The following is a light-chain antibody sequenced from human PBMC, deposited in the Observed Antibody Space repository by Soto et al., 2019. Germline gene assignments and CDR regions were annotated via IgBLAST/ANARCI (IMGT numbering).Light chain of an antibody. Sequence: DIQMAQSPSTLSGSVGDRVTITCRASQTISSWLAWYQQKPGKAHKLLIYAAPTLQSGVQSRFSGSGSGTDFTLTIRCLQSEDFATYYCKQYYSYPRTFGQGTKVDIK. V-gene: IGKV1-5*01. CDR1: QTISSW. J-gene: IGKJ1*01. CDR3: KQYYSYPRT. CDR2: AAP.